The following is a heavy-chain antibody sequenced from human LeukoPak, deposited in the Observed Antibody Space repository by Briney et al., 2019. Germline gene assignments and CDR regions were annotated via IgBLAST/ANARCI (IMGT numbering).Heavy chain of an antibody. CDR1: GFTFSSYG. J-gene: IGHJ4*02. V-gene: IGHV3-23*01. CDR3: AKTNGYYSD. Sequence: PGGSLRLSCAASGFTFSSYGMNWVRQAPGKGLEWVSGISGSGGITYYADSVKGRFTISRDNSKNSLSLQVSSLRAEDTAVYYCAKTNGYYSDWGQGTLVTVSS. D-gene: IGHD3-22*01. CDR2: ISGSGGIT.